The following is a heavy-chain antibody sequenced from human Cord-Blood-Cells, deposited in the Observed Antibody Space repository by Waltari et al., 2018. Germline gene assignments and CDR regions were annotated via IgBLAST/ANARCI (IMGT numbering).Heavy chain of an antibody. D-gene: IGHD7-27*01. CDR1: GGTFSSYA. V-gene: IGHV1-69*01. CDR2: IIPIFGTA. CDR3: ARVKLGMGYFDY. Sequence: QVQLVQSGAAVKKPGSSAKVSCKASGGTFSSYATSWVRQATGQGLEWMGGIIPIFGTANYAQKFQGRVTITADESTSTAYMELSSLRSEDTAVYYCARVKLGMGYFDYWGQGTLVTVSS. J-gene: IGHJ4*02.